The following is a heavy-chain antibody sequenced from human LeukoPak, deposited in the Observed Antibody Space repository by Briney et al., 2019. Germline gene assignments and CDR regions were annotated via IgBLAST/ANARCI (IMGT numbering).Heavy chain of an antibody. Sequence: PGRSLRLSCAASGFTFGTYEMHWVRQAPGKGLEWVAVISNDGRNKDYADSVKGRFTISRDNSKNTLYVQMNSLRAEDTAVYYCARDRDCCSISCYNAFDIWGQGTMVTVSS. J-gene: IGHJ3*02. D-gene: IGHD2-2*01. CDR3: ARDRDCCSISCYNAFDI. V-gene: IGHV3-30*01. CDR2: ISNDGRNK. CDR1: GFTFGTYE.